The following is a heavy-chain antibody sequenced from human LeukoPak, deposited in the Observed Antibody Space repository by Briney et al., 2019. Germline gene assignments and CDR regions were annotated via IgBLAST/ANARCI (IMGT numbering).Heavy chain of an antibody. CDR2: IYSGGST. CDR1: GFTVSSYY. CDR3: ARDSRYCSSTSCSRAFDI. J-gene: IGHJ3*02. D-gene: IGHD2-2*01. Sequence: GGSLRLSCAASGFTVSSYYMSWVRQAPGKGLEWVSVIYSGGSTYYADSVKGRFTISRDNSKNTLYLQMNSLRAEDTAVYYCARDSRYCSSTSCSRAFDIWGKGTMVTVSS. V-gene: IGHV3-53*01.